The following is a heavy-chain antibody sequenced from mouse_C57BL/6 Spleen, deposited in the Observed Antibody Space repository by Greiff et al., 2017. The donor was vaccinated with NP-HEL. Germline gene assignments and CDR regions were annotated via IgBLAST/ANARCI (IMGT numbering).Heavy chain of an antibody. D-gene: IGHD2-5*01. V-gene: IGHV1-82*01. CDR3: ARGDYSNYVDY. Sequence: QVQLKESGPELVKPGASVKISCKASGYAFSSSWMNWVKQRPGKGLEWIGRIYPGDGDTNYNGKFKGKATLTADKSSSTAYMQLSSLTSEDSAVYFCARGDYSNYVDYWGQGTTLTVSS. CDR1: GYAFSSSW. J-gene: IGHJ2*01. CDR2: IYPGDGDT.